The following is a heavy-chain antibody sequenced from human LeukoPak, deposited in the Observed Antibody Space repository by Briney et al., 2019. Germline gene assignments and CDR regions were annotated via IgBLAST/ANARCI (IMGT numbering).Heavy chain of an antibody. Sequence: GGSLTLSCAASGFTFSSYAMHWVRQAPGKGLEWVAVISYDGSNKYYADSVKGRFTISRDNSKNTLYLQMNSLRAEDTAVYYCARDRSSWYLSTSFLNDAFDIWGQGTMVTVSS. CDR2: ISYDGSNK. D-gene: IGHD6-13*01. CDR1: GFTFSSYA. V-gene: IGHV3-30-3*01. J-gene: IGHJ3*02. CDR3: ARDRSSWYLSTSFLNDAFDI.